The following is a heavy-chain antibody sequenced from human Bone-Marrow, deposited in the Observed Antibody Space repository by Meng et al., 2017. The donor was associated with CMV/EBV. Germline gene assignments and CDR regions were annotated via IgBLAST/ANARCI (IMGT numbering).Heavy chain of an antibody. V-gene: IGHV4-59*01. CDR2: TYYSGST. Sequence: SETLSLTCTVSAGSISSYYWSWIRQPPGKGLEWIGYTYYSGSTNYNPSLKSRVTISVDTSKNQFSLKVSSVTAADTAVYYCASTAGGDYDVWSGWFDPWGQGTLVTVSS. D-gene: IGHD3-3*01. J-gene: IGHJ5*02. CDR3: ASTAGGDYDVWSGWFDP. CDR1: AGSISSYY.